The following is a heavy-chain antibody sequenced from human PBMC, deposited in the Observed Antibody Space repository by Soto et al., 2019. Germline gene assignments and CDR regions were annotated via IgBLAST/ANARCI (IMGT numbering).Heavy chain of an antibody. J-gene: IGHJ4*02. CDR3: AKDPRASPMAKYSFDF. D-gene: IGHD3-10*01. CDR1: GFTFRSYG. Sequence: QVLLVESGGGVVQPGRSLRLSCEVSGFTFRSYGMHWVRQAPGKGLEWVAVISYDGSNQHYADSVKGRFTISRDNSKNPLFLQMNSPRTEDTVVYYCAKDPRASPMAKYSFDFWGQGTLVTVSS. CDR2: ISYDGSNQ. V-gene: IGHV3-30*18.